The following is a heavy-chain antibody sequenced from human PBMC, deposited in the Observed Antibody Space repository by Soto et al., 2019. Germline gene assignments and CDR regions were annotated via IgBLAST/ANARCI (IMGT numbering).Heavy chain of an antibody. V-gene: IGHV3-23*01. CDR3: AKGNSWSPALVLDI. Sequence: GGSLRLSCAASGFTFSSYAMNWVRQAPGKGLEWVSAISGSAGSTYYADSVKGRFTISRDTSKNTLYLQMNSLRAEDTAVYYCAKGNSWSPALVLDIWGQGTMVTVS. J-gene: IGHJ3*02. CDR1: GFTFSSYA. CDR2: ISGSAGST. D-gene: IGHD1-7*01.